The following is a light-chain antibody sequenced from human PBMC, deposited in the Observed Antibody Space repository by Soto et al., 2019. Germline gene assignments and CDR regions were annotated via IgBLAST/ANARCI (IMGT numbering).Light chain of an antibody. CDR2: DVN. Sequence: QLVLTQPRSVSGSPGQSVAISCTGTSSDVGGYNFVSWYQQHPGKAPKLIIYDVNKRPSGVPDRFSGSKSGNTASLTISGLQADDEADYYCCSYAGSYTLWVFGGGTQLTVL. J-gene: IGLJ3*02. CDR1: SSDVGGYNF. CDR3: CSYAGSYTLWV. V-gene: IGLV2-11*01.